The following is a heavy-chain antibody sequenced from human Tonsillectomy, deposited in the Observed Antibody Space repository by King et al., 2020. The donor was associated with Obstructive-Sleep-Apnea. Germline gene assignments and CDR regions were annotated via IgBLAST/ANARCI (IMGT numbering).Heavy chain of an antibody. CDR2: ISVGGGAI. V-gene: IGHV3-48*02. J-gene: IGHJ1*01. D-gene: IGHD6-19*01. CDR3: AGTYGDVRVAGSIQY. CDR1: PSSFISYS. Sequence: VQLVESGGGLVQPGGSLSFSCAASPSSFISYSMNWVRQVPGKGLGGIPYISVGGGAIFYADSVGGGLPVSRDNAKNSLFRQMNSLRDEDTAVYYCAGTYGDVRVAGSIQYWGQGSLVTVSS.